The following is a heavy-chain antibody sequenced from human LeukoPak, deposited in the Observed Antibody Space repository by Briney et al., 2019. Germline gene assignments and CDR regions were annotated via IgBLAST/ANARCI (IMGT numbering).Heavy chain of an antibody. D-gene: IGHD3-16*01. CDR1: GFTFSSYS. V-gene: IGHV3-21*01. J-gene: IGHJ4*02. CDR2: TSSSSSYI. Sequence: PGGSLRLSCAASGFTFSSYSMNWVRQAPGKGLEWVSSTSSSSSYIYYADSVRGRFTISRDNAKNSLYLQMNSLRAEDTAVYYCARRPRGGTEGDYWGQGTLVTVSS. CDR3: ARRPRGGTEGDY.